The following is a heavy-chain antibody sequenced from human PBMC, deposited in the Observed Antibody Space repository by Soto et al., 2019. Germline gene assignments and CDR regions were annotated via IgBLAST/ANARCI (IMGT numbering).Heavy chain of an antibody. CDR2: ISSRSYTI. CDR1: GFTFSTYS. D-gene: IGHD6-6*01. Sequence: EVQLVESGGGLAQPGGSLRLSCAASGFTFSTYSMNWVRQAPGKGLVWVSYISSRSYTIYYVDSVKGRFTISRDNAKNSLYLQMNSLRDEDTAVYYCARGGSSSDNGMDVWGQGTTVTVSS. J-gene: IGHJ6*02. V-gene: IGHV3-48*02. CDR3: ARGGSSSDNGMDV.